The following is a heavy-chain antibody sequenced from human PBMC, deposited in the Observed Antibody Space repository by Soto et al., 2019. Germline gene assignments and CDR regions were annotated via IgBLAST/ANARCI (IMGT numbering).Heavy chain of an antibody. CDR1: GGTFSSYA. V-gene: IGHV1-69*01. CDR2: IIPIFGTA. CDR3: ARAHLGYSGSTYYYYGMDV. Sequence: QVQLVQSGAEVKKPGSSVKVSCKASGGTFSSYAISWVRQAPGQGLEWMGGIIPIFGTANYAQKFQGRVTITADESTSTAYMELSSLRSEDTAVYYCARAHLGYSGSTYYYYGMDVWGQGTTVTVSS. J-gene: IGHJ6*02. D-gene: IGHD1-26*01.